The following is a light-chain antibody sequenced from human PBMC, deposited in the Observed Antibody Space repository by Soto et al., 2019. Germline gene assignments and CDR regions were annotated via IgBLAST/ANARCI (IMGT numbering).Light chain of an antibody. V-gene: IGKV3-15*01. Sequence: EIVMTQSPATLSVSPGERATLSCRASQSVNSNLAWYQQKPGQAPRLLIYGASTRATGIPARFSGSGSGTEFTLTISSLQSEDFEVYYCQQYNNWPSLTFGGGTKVEIK. CDR3: QQYNNWPSLT. CDR2: GAS. J-gene: IGKJ4*01. CDR1: QSVNSN.